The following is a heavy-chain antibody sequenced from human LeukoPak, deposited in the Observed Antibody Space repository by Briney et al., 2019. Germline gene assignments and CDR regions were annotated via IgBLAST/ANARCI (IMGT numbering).Heavy chain of an antibody. D-gene: IGHD4-17*01. J-gene: IGHJ4*02. Sequence: PGGSLRLSCAASGFTFGSYSMSWVRQAPGKGLEWVSSISSSSSYIYYADSVKGRFTISRDNAKNSLYLQMNSLRAEDTAVYYCARVVSGDYSFYFDYWGQGTLVTVSS. CDR3: ARVVSGDYSFYFDY. CDR1: GFTFGSYS. CDR2: ISSSSSYI. V-gene: IGHV3-21*01.